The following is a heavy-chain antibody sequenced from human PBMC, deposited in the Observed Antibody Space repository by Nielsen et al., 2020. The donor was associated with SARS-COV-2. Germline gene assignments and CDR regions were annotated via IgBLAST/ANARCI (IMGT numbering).Heavy chain of an antibody. J-gene: IGHJ4*02. Sequence: GGSLRLSFAASGFTFSSYWMNWVRQAPGKGLEWLANIKQDGSEKYYGDSVKGRFTISRDNAKNSLYLQMNSLGAEDTAVYYCARCAYYYDSSGYPHPTLFDYWGQGTLVTVSS. CDR3: ARCAYYYDSSGYPHPTLFDY. V-gene: IGHV3-7*01. CDR2: IKQDGSEK. D-gene: IGHD3-22*01. CDR1: GFTFSSYW.